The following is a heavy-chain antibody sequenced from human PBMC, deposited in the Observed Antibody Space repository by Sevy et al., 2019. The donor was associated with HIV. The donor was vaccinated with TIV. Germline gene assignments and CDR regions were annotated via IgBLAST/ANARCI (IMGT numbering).Heavy chain of an antibody. V-gene: IGHV3-7*01. D-gene: IGHD3-16*01. CDR1: EFTFSSYW. CDR2: IKQDGSEK. J-gene: IGHJ6*02. CDR3: ARSRGGYDYGMDV. Sequence: GGSLRLSCAASEFTFSSYWMSWVRQAPGKGLERVANIKQDGSEKYYVDSVKGRFTISRDNAKNSLYLQMNSPLAEDTAVYYCARSRGGYDYGMDVWGQGTQVTVSS.